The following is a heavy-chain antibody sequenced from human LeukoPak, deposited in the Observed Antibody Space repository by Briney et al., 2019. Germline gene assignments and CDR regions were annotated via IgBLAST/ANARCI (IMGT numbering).Heavy chain of an antibody. CDR2: IYTSGST. D-gene: IGHD6-6*01. CDR3: ARNIPARPQDY. J-gene: IGHJ4*02. CDR1: GGSISSGNYH. V-gene: IGHV4-61*02. Sequence: SETLSLTCTVSGGSISSGNYHWNWIRQPAGKGLEWIGRIYTSGSTNYNPSLKSRVTISVDTSKNQFSLKLSSVTAADTAVYYCARNIPARPQDYWGQGTLVTVSS.